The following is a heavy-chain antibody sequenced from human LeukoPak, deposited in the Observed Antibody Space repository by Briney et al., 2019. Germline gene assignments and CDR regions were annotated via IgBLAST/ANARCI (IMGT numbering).Heavy chain of an antibody. Sequence: GASVKVSCKASGYTFTSYYMHWVRQAPGQGLEWMGWISAYNGNTNYAQKLQGRVTMTTDTSTSTAYMELRSLRSDDTAVYYCARENLELYYYYGMDVWGQGTTVTVSS. CDR1: GYTFTSYY. V-gene: IGHV1-18*04. D-gene: IGHD1-26*01. CDR2: ISAYNGNT. J-gene: IGHJ6*02. CDR3: ARENLELYYYYGMDV.